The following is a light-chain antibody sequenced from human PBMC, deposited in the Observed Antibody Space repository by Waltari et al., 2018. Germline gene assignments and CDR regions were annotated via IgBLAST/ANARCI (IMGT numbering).Light chain of an antibody. CDR3: NSQRTDSTFV. CDR2: AVS. J-gene: IGLJ1*01. V-gene: IGLV2-18*02. CDR1: SSDVGSGDR. Sequence: QSALAQPPSVSGTPGQSVTISCTGSSSDVGSGDRVAWFQQSPGTAPELLIYAVSVRPSGFPDRFSGSKSGNTASLTISGLQTADEADYYCNSQRTDSTFVFGTGTKVTVL.